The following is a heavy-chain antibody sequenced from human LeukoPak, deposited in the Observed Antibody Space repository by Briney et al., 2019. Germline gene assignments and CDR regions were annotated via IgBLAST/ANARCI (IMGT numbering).Heavy chain of an antibody. D-gene: IGHD4-17*01. Sequence: SETLSLTCTVSGGSISSGGYYWSWIRQHPGKGLEWIGYIYYSGSTYYNPSLKSRVTISVDTSKNQFSLKLSSVTAADTAVYYCARFHYGDYAIDAFDIWGQGTMVTVSS. CDR2: IYYSGST. V-gene: IGHV4-31*03. J-gene: IGHJ3*02. CDR3: ARFHYGDYAIDAFDI. CDR1: GGSISSGGYY.